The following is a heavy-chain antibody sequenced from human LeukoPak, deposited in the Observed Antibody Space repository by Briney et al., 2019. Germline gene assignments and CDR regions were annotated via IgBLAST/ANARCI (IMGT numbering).Heavy chain of an antibody. CDR3: ARTEGEYYYYGMDV. Sequence: ASVKVSCKASGYTFTSYDINWVRQATGQGLEWMGWMNPNSGNTGYAQKFQGRVTMTRNTSMSTAYMELSSLRSEDTAVYYCARTEGEYYYYGMDVWGQGTTVTVSS. J-gene: IGHJ6*02. CDR1: GYTFTSYD. CDR2: MNPNSGNT. V-gene: IGHV1-8*01. D-gene: IGHD3-10*01.